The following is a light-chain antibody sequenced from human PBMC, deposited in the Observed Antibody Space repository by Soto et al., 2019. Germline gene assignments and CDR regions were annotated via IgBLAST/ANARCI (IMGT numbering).Light chain of an antibody. CDR2: QDS. CDR3: QAWDSSSYV. CDR1: KLGDKY. J-gene: IGLJ1*01. Sequence: SYELTQPPSVSVSPGQTASITCSGDKLGDKYACWYQQKPCQSPVLVIYQDSKRPSGIPERFSGSNSGNTATLTISGTQPMDEADYYCQAWDSSSYVFGTGTKLTVL. V-gene: IGLV3-1*01.